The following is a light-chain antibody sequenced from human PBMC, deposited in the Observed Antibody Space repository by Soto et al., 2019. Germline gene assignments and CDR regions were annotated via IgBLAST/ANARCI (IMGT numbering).Light chain of an antibody. Sequence: QSVLTQPPSVSAAPVQKVTISCSGSSFNIGNNYVSWYQQLPGTASKLLIYDNNKRPSGIPDRFSGSKSGTSATLGITGLQTGDEADYYCGTWDSSLSAYVFGTGTKVTVL. J-gene: IGLJ1*01. CDR1: SFNIGNNY. CDR2: DNN. CDR3: GTWDSSLSAYV. V-gene: IGLV1-51*01.